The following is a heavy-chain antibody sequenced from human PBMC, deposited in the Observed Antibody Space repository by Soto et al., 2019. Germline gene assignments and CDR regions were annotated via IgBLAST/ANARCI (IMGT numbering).Heavy chain of an antibody. J-gene: IGHJ6*02. CDR3: AREQSTVTTRSYYDGMDV. D-gene: IGHD4-4*01. V-gene: IGHV1-18*04. CDR2: ISAYSGNT. Sequence: GASVKVSCKASGYTFINYGINWLRQARGQGLEWMGWISAYSGNTFFAQNVQGRVTLTTDTFSSTAYMEVRSLRSDDTAVFYCAREQSTVTTRSYYDGMDVWGQGTTVTVSS. CDR1: GYTFINYG.